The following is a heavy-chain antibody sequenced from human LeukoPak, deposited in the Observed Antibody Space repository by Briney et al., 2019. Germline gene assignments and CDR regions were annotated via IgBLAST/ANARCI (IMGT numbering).Heavy chain of an antibody. V-gene: IGHV4-39*07. CDR3: ARMDDDYGGPKYFQH. Sequence: SETLSLTCTVSGGSISSSTYYWTWIRQPPGEGLEWIGSVYYTGNTYYNPSLKSRVTISVDTSKNQFSLNVNSVTAADTAVYYCARMDDDYGGPKYFQHWGQGTLVTVSS. D-gene: IGHD4-23*01. CDR2: VYYTGNT. J-gene: IGHJ1*01. CDR1: GGSISSSTYY.